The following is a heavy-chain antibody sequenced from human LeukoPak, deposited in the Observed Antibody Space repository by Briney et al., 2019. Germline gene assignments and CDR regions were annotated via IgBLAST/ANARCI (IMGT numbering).Heavy chain of an antibody. D-gene: IGHD6-13*01. Sequence: GGSLRLSCAASGFTFSSSEMNWVRQAPGKGLEWVSYISSSGSTIHYADSVKGRFAISRDNSKNTVWLQMNSLRAEDAAVYYCASAAGAYDDWGQGTLVTVSS. J-gene: IGHJ4*02. V-gene: IGHV3-48*03. CDR3: ASAAGAYDD. CDR1: GFTFSSSE. CDR2: ISSSGSTI.